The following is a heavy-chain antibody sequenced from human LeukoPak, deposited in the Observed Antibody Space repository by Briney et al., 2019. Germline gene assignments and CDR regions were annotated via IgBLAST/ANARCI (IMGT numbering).Heavy chain of an antibody. CDR3: VTDTSMGGLFDY. CDR1: GFTFSDYY. CDR2: ISSSSSYI. V-gene: IGHV3-11*06. D-gene: IGHD5-18*01. J-gene: IGHJ4*02. Sequence: PGGSLRLSCAASGFTFSDYYMSWIRQAPGKGLEWVSHISSSSSYINYADSVKGRFTISRDNAKNSLYLQMNSLRDEDTALYYCVTDTSMGGLFDYWGQGTLVTVSS.